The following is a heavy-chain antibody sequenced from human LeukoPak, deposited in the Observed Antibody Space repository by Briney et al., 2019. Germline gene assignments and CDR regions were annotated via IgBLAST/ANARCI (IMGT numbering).Heavy chain of an antibody. J-gene: IGHJ4*02. CDR1: GFTFSSYA. CDR2: ISGSGGST. CDR3: AKDIAPRYCSSTSCPYYFDY. Sequence: TGGSLRLSCAASGFTFSSYAMSWVRQAPGKGLEWVSAISGSGGSTYYADSVKGRFTISRDNSKNTLYLQMNSLRAEDTAVYYCAKDIAPRYCSSTSCPYYFDYWGQGTLVTVSS. V-gene: IGHV3-23*01. D-gene: IGHD2-2*01.